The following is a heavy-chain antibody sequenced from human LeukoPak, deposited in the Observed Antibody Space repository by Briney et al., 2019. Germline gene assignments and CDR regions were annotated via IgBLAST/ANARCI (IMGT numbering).Heavy chain of an antibody. CDR2: IRYDGSNK. CDR3: AKLVDRDYYGSGTSLDY. J-gene: IGHJ4*02. CDR1: RFTFSNYG. D-gene: IGHD3-10*01. V-gene: IGHV3-30*02. Sequence: GGSLRLSCAASRFTFSNYGMHWVRQAPGKGLEWVAFIRYDGSNKYYTDSVKGRFTISRDNSKNTLYLQMNSLRAEDTAVYYCAKLVDRDYYGSGTSLDYWGQGTLVTVSS.